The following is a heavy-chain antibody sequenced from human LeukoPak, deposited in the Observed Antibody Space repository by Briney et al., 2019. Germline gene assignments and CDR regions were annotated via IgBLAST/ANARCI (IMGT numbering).Heavy chain of an antibody. CDR2: ISYDGSNK. D-gene: IGHD5-18*01. Sequence: RGSLRLSCAASGFTFSSYAMHWVRQAPGKGLEWVAVISYDGSNKYYADSVKGRFTISRDNSKNTLYLQMNSLRAEDTAVYYCARDPSYGCYFDYWGQGTLVTVSS. CDR1: GFTFSSYA. J-gene: IGHJ4*02. CDR3: ARDPSYGCYFDY. V-gene: IGHV3-30*04.